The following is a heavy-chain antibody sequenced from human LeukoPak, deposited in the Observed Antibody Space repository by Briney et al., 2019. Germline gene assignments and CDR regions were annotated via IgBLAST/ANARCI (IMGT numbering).Heavy chain of an antibody. Sequence: PGGSLRLSCAASGFTFSSYAMHWVRQAPGKGLEWVAVISYDGSNKYYADSVKGRFTISRDNSKNTLYLQMNSLRAEDTAVYYCAREVLGAFIHDYWGQGTLVTVSS. CDR1: GFTFSSYA. CDR2: ISYDGSNK. D-gene: IGHD1-26*01. V-gene: IGHV3-30*04. J-gene: IGHJ4*02. CDR3: AREVLGAFIHDY.